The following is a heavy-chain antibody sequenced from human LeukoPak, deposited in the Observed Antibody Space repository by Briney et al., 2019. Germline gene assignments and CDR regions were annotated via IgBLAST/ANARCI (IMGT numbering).Heavy chain of an antibody. CDR1: GYTFTGYY. J-gene: IGHJ3*01. V-gene: IGHV1-2*02. D-gene: IGHD1-7*01. CDR3: ARSPYNWNYSPGS. Sequence: ASVKVSCKASGYTFTGYYMRWVRQAPGQGLEWMGWINPNSGGTNYAQKFQGRVTMTRDTSISTAYMELSRLRSDDTAVYYCARSPYNWNYSPGSWGQGTMVTVSS. CDR2: INPNSGGT.